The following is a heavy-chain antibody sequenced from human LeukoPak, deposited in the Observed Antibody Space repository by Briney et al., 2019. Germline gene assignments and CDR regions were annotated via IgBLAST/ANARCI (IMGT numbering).Heavy chain of an antibody. CDR3: ANLRGPSMVLLV. CDR1: GYTLTELS. Sequence: GASVKVSCKVSGYTLTELSMHWVRQAPGQGLEWMGWINPNSGGTNYAQKFQGRITMTRDTSISTAYMELSRLRSDDTAVYYCANLRGPSMVLLVWGQGTLVTVSS. V-gene: IGHV1-2*02. D-gene: IGHD3-10*01. CDR2: INPNSGGT. J-gene: IGHJ4*02.